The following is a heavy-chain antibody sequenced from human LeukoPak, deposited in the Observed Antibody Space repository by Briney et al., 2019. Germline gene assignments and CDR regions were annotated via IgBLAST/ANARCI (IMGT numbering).Heavy chain of an antibody. J-gene: IGHJ5*02. V-gene: IGHV4-34*01. D-gene: IGHD2-2*01. CDR2: INHSGST. CDR3: ARASVPAAGNDWFDP. CDR1: GGSFSGYY. Sequence: SETLSLTCAVYGGSFSGYYWSWIRQPPGKGLEWIGEINHSGSTNYNPSLKSRVTISVDTSKNQFSLKLSSVTAADTAVYYCARASVPAAGNDWFDPWGQGTLVTVSS.